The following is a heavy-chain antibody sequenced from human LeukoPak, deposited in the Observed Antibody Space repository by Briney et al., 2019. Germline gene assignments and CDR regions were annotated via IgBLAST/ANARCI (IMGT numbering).Heavy chain of an antibody. J-gene: IGHJ3*02. V-gene: IGHV3-73*01. CDR3: ARAPESFDAFDI. CDR1: GFTFSGSA. CDR2: IRSKANSYAT. Sequence: GGSLRLSCAASGFTFSGSAMHWVRQASGKGLEWVGRIRSKANSYATAYAASVKGRFTISRDNAKNSLYLQMNSLRAEDTAVYYCARAPESFDAFDIWGQGTMVTVSS.